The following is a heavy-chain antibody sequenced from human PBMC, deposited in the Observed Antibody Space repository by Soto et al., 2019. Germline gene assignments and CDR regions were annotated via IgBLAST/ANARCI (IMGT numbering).Heavy chain of an antibody. CDR2: IKQDGSEK. CDR3: AKNNRYCSSTNCFVFDY. V-gene: IGHV3-7*01. Sequence: GGSLRLSCAASGFTFSGYWMSWVRQAPGKGLEWVANIKQDGSEKYYVDSVKGRFTISRDNAKNSLYLLMNSLRAEDTAVYYSAKNNRYCSSTNCFVFDYWGQGTLVTVSS. J-gene: IGHJ4*02. CDR1: GFTFSGYW. D-gene: IGHD2-2*01.